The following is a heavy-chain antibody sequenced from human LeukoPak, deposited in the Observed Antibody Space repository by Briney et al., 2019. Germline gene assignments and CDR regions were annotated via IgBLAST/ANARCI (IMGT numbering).Heavy chain of an antibody. Sequence: ASVKVSCKASGGTFSSYAISWVRQAPGQGLEWMGGIIPIFGTANYAQKFQGRVKITTDESTSTAYMELSSLRSEDTAVYYCARKGRGYSYGAWFDPWGQGTLVTVSS. D-gene: IGHD5-18*01. CDR1: GGTFSSYA. CDR2: IIPIFGTA. J-gene: IGHJ5*02. V-gene: IGHV1-69*05. CDR3: ARKGRGYSYGAWFDP.